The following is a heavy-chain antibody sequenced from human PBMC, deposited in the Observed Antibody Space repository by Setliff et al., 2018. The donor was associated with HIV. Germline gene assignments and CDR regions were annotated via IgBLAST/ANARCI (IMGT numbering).Heavy chain of an antibody. V-gene: IGHV4-39*02. CDR2: IYYSGTT. Sequence: SETLSLTCSVSGGSISSGSHYWGWIRQAPGKGLAWIGNIYYSGTTFYNPSLKSRVSISVDTSRNEFSLKLTSVTAADTAVYYCAREFSSSSFDQWGQGTLVTVSS. J-gene: IGHJ4*02. D-gene: IGHD6-6*01. CDR1: GGSISSGSHY. CDR3: AREFSSSSFDQ.